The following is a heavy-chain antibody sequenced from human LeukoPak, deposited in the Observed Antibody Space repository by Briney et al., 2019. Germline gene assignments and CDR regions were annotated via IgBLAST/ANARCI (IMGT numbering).Heavy chain of an antibody. Sequence: PSETLSLTCTVSGGSISSSGYSWGWIRQPQGKGLEWIARIYYSGSTYYNPSLKSRVTISVDTSKNQLSLKLSSLTAADTAVYYCARHEYSGSYYGLSWFDPWGQGTLVTVSS. V-gene: IGHV4-39*01. CDR2: IYYSGST. CDR3: ARHEYSGSYYGLSWFDP. D-gene: IGHD1-26*01. J-gene: IGHJ5*02. CDR1: GGSISSSGYS.